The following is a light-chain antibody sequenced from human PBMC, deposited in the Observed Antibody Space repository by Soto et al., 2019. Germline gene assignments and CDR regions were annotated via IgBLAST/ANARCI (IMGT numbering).Light chain of an antibody. V-gene: IGKV3-20*01. CDR3: QHYGIPPWTLVRWT. J-gene: IGKJ1*01. CDR1: HSVSSSY. Sequence: IVVRQSPGTPSLSPGGRDTLSCRAGHSVSSSYLAWYQQNPGQAPRPLIYGASSRAIGIPDRFSGSGSGTDFTLTISRLVSVDFVVYSSQHYGIPPWTLVRWTF. CDR2: GAS.